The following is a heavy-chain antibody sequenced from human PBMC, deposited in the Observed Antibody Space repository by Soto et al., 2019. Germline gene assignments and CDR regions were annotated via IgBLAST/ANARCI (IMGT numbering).Heavy chain of an antibody. D-gene: IGHD1-26*01. J-gene: IGHJ4*02. CDR1: GASISGYY. V-gene: IGHV4-4*07. CDR2: FDSSGSS. CDR3: ARGDSGSSDHFDS. Sequence: PSETLSLTCSVSGASISGYYWSWIRQSAGKGLEWIGRFDSSGSSGYNPSLKSRVTMSIDISKKQLSLNLRSVTAADTAVYYCARGDSGSSDHFDSWGQGILVTVSS.